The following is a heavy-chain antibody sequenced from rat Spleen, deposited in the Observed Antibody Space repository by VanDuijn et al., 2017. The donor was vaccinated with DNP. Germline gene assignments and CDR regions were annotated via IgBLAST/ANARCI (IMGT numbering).Heavy chain of an antibody. J-gene: IGHJ3*01. CDR2: ITNSGGST. Sequence: EVQLVESGGGLEQPGRSLKLSCAASGFTFSNYGMAWVRQAPTKGLEWVASITNSGGSTYYRDSVKGRFTISRDNAKSTLYLQMDSLRSEDTATYYCTTNDGSYYYAFAYWGQGTLVTVSS. D-gene: IGHD1-12*02. CDR1: GFTFSNYG. V-gene: IGHV5-27*01. CDR3: TTNDGSYYYAFAY.